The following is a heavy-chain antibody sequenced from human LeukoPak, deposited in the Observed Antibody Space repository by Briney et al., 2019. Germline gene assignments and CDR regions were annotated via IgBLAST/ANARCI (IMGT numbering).Heavy chain of an antibody. D-gene: IGHD2/OR15-2a*01. CDR1: GYTFSDYY. V-gene: IGHV1-2*02. Sequence: ASVKVSCTASGYTFSDYYIHWLRQAPGQGLEWMGWINPKSGVTNFAQYFQGRVTMTRDTSSTTVYMELTRLRSDDTAVYYCARPLGSLKEYWWFDPWGQGTLVTVSS. CDR2: INPKSGVT. CDR3: ARPLGSLKEYWWFDP. J-gene: IGHJ5*02.